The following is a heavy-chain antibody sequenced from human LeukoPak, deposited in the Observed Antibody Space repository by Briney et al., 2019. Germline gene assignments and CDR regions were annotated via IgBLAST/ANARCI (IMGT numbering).Heavy chain of an antibody. V-gene: IGHV4-59*06. D-gene: IGHD2-15*01. CDR1: DDSFSSHY. J-gene: IGHJ4*02. CDR3: ARSDCSGGSCYVFY. CDR2: IYYSGST. Sequence: SETLSLTCAVSDDSFSSHYWTWIRQPPGKGLEWIGYIYYSGSTYYNPSLKSRVTISVDTSKNQFSLKLSSVTAADTAVYYCARSDCSGGSCYVFYWGQGTLVTVSS.